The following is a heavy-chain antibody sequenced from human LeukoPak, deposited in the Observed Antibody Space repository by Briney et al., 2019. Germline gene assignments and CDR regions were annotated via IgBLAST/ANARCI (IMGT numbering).Heavy chain of an antibody. CDR3: AREDPQTTVPEGMDV. CDR2: IYYSGTT. D-gene: IGHD4-17*01. Sequence: SETLSLTCTVSGGSISDYYGSWIRQSPGKGLEWIGYIYYSGTTNYNTSLKSRVTISVDTSKNQFSLQLRSVTAADTAVYYCAREDPQTTVPEGMDVWGQGTTVTVSS. V-gene: IGHV4-59*01. J-gene: IGHJ6*02. CDR1: GGSISDYY.